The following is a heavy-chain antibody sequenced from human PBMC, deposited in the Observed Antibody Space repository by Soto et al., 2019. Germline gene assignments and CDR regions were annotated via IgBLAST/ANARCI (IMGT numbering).Heavy chain of an antibody. V-gene: IGHV4-31*03. CDR2: IYYSGTT. D-gene: IGHD2-21*01. CDR3: AASCVGCGGFNYYGMDV. CDR1: GASISSDGDY. J-gene: IGHJ6*02. Sequence: QVQLQXXXXXXXXXXQXLCXTXSVSGASISSDGDYWNWIRQHPGKGQEWIGYIYYSGTTYYNPSLKSRVTISVDTSKNQVSLKLSSVTAADTAVYYCAASCVGCGGFNYYGMDVWXXGTTVTVSS.